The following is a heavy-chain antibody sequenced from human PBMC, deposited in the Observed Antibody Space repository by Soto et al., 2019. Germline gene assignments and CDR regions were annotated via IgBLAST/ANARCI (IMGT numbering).Heavy chain of an antibody. CDR2: VKEDGGTK. Sequence: EVQLVESGGGLVQPGGSLRLSCEASGFGFSDYYMTWVRQGPGKGLEWVATVKEDGGTKFYVDSVKGRFTISRDNARKSLYLHMNSLEVEDTAVYHRARGYANWYFDLWGRGTLVTVSA. CDR1: GFGFSDYY. D-gene: IGHD5-12*01. J-gene: IGHJ2*01. V-gene: IGHV3-7*01. CDR3: ARGYANWYFDL.